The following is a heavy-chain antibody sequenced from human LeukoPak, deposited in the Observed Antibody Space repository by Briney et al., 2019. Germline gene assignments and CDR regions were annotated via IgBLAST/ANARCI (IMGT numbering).Heavy chain of an antibody. D-gene: IGHD6-19*01. V-gene: IGHV4-34*01. Sequence: SETLSLTCAVYGGSFSGYYWSWIRQPPGKGLEWIGEINHSGSTNYNPSLKSRVTISIDTSKNQFPLKLSSVTAADTAVYYCARVGGWYAYLDYWGQGTLVTVSS. CDR2: INHSGST. CDR1: GGSFSGYY. J-gene: IGHJ4*02. CDR3: ARVGGWYAYLDY.